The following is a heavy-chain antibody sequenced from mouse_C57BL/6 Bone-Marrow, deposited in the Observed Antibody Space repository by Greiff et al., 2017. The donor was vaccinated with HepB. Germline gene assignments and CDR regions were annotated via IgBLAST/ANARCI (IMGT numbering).Heavy chain of an antibody. J-gene: IGHJ2*01. D-gene: IGHD2-12*01. CDR3: ARSKIYARADY. Sequence: VQLQQPGAELVKPGASVKLSCKASGYTFTSYWMQWVKQRPGQGLEWIGEIDPSDSYTNYNPKFKGKATFTVDTSSSTAYMQLSSLTSEDSAVYYCARSKIYARADYWGQGTTITVSS. CDR1: GYTFTSYW. V-gene: IGHV1-50*01. CDR2: IDPSDSYT.